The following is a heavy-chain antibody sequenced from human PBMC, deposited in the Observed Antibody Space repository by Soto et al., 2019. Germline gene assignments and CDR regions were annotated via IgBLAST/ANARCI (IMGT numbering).Heavy chain of an antibody. CDR1: GFTFSNSW. CDR3: AKVLALGVGVPRFYFDS. J-gene: IGHJ4*02. Sequence: PGGSLRLSCAASGFTFSNSWMHWVRQVSGKGLEWVSRINADGTSTSYADSVKGRFTISRDNAKNTLYLHVNSLRAEDTAVYYCAKVLALGVGVPRFYFDSWVQGALVTVSS. CDR2: INADGTST. D-gene: IGHD2-2*01. V-gene: IGHV3-74*01.